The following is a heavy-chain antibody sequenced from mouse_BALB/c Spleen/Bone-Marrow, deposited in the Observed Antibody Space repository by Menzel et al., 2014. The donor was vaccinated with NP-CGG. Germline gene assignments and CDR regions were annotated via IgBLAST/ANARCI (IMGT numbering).Heavy chain of an antibody. Sequence: QVQLQQSGADLVRPGASVTLSCKASGYTFSDYEMHWVKQTPVHGLEWIGAIDPETGGTAYNQKFKGKATLTADKSSSTAYMELRSPTSEDSAVYYCRAYYRYDGYAMDYWGQGTSVTVSS. J-gene: IGHJ4*01. CDR3: RAYYRYDGYAMDY. V-gene: IGHV1-15*01. D-gene: IGHD2-14*01. CDR2: IDPETGGT. CDR1: GYTFSDYE.